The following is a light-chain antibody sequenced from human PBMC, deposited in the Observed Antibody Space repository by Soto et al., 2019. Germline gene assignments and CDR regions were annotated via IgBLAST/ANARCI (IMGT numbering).Light chain of an antibody. V-gene: IGLV2-14*01. CDR3: SSYTSSNTLYV. J-gene: IGLJ1*01. CDR2: DVN. CDR1: SSDVGGYNY. Sequence: QYALTQPASVSGSPGQSITISWTGTSSDVGGYNYVSWYQQHPGKAPKLMIYDVNNRPSGVSDRFSGSKSGNTASLTISGLQAEDEADYFCSSYTSSNTLYVLGAGTKLTVL.